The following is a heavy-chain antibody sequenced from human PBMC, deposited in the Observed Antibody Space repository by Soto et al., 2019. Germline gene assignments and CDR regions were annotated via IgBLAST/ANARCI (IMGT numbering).Heavy chain of an antibody. CDR3: ARGDSTDCSYGVCAFFFNHEMDV. D-gene: IGHD4-17*01. V-gene: IGHV1-2*04. CDR2: INPKSGGT. Sequence: DSVKVSCKASGYSFTDYNIHWVRQAPGQGLEWLGRINPKSGGTSTAQKFQGWVTMTTDTSISTASMELTRLTSDDTAIYYCARGDSTDCSYGVCAFFFNHEMDVWGQ. CDR1: GYSFTDYN. J-gene: IGHJ6*01.